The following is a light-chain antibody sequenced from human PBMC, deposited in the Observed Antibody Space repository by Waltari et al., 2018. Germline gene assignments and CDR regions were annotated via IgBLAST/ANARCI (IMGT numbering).Light chain of an antibody. CDR1: QSVRTY. J-gene: IGKJ2*01. CDR3: QQRRNWHRQYT. Sequence: EIVLTQSPATLSLSPGERATLSCRASQSVRTYLARYQQHPGQAPRLLIYDASNRATGIRARFRGSGSGTDFTLTISSRAPEDSAIYYCQQRRNWHRQYTFGQGTKLEI. CDR2: DAS. V-gene: IGKV3-11*01.